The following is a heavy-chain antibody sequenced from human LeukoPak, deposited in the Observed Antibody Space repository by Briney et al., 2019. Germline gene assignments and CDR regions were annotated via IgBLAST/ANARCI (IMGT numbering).Heavy chain of an antibody. V-gene: IGHV3-74*03. CDR1: GFIFSNTW. D-gene: IGHD1-1*01. CDR3: ARGPQTADYWFDS. J-gene: IGHJ5*01. CDR2: INSDGSSA. Sequence: GGSLRLSCVASGFIFSNTWMHWVRQAPGKGLVWIARINSDGSSATYVDSVEGRLTISRDNAKNTLYLEMNSLRVDDTAVYYCARGPQTADYWFDSWGQGTLVAVSS.